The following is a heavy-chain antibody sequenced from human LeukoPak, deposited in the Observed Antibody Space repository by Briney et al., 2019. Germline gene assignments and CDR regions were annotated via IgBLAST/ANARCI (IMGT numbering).Heavy chain of an antibody. CDR2: IYHSGRT. J-gene: IGHJ3*02. Sequence: TSETLSLTCTVSGYSISSGYYWGWIRQPPGKGLEWIGSIYHSGRTFYNPSLKSRVTISVDTSKNQFSLKLSSVTAADTAVYYCARWQQLAAFDIWGQGTMVTVSS. D-gene: IGHD6-13*01. CDR3: ARWQQLAAFDI. V-gene: IGHV4-38-2*02. CDR1: GYSISSGYY.